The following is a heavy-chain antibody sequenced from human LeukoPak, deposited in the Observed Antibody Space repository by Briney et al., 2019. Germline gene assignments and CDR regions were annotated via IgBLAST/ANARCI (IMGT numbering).Heavy chain of an antibody. Sequence: PGGSLRLSCAASGFTFSSYAMSWVRQAPGKGLEWVANIKQDGGEKYYVDSVKGRFTISRDNAKTSLYLQMNSLRAEDTAVYYCARDPYYDSSLTLPWGQGTLVTVSS. J-gene: IGHJ5*02. D-gene: IGHD3-22*01. CDR1: GFTFSSYA. CDR3: ARDPYYDSSLTLP. CDR2: IKQDGGEK. V-gene: IGHV3-7*01.